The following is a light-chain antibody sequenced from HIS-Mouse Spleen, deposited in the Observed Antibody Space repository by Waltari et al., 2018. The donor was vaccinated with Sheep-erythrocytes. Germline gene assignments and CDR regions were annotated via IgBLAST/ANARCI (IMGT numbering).Light chain of an antibody. V-gene: IGLV2-11*01. Sequence: QSALTQPRSVSGSPGQSVTISCTGTTRDVGGDNYFSRYQQQPGKAPKLMLYDVSKRPSGVPDRFSGSKSGNTASLTISGLQAEDEADYYCCSYAGSYNHVFATGTKVTVL. CDR2: DVS. J-gene: IGLJ1*01. CDR3: CSYAGSYNHV. CDR1: TRDVGGDNY.